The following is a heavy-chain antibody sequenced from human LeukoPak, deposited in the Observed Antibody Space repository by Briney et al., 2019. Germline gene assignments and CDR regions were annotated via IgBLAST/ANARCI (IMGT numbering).Heavy chain of an antibody. D-gene: IGHD6-13*01. V-gene: IGHV3-7*04. Sequence: GGSLRLSCAASGFTFSSYWISWVRQAPGKGPEWVANIKQDGSEKYYVDSVKGRFTISRDNAKNSLYLQMNSLRAEDTAVYYCARDGQQLGFWGQGTLVTVSS. CDR2: IKQDGSEK. CDR1: GFTFSSYW. J-gene: IGHJ4*02. CDR3: ARDGQQLGF.